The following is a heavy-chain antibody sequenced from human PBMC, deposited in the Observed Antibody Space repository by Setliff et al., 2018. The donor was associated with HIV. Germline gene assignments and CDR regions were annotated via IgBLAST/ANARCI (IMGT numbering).Heavy chain of an antibody. J-gene: IGHJ6*03. CDR1: GGTFNNDA. V-gene: IGHV1-69*10. D-gene: IGHD6-19*01. CDR2: IVPVLGIT. CDR3: ARSPGYSSGWTPGYYYYMDV. Sequence: SVKVSCKASGGTFNNDAISWVRQAPGQGLEWMGGIVPVLGITNYSPKFQGRVTITTDESTTTAYMDLSSLRSEDTAVYYCARSPGYSSGWTPGYYYYMDVWGKGTTVTVSS.